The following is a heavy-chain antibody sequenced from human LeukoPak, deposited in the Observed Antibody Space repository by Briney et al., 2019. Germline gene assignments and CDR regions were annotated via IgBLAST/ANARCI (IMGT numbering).Heavy chain of an antibody. CDR3: ATDYGSGSYHYYYYGMDV. CDR1: GFTFSSYA. D-gene: IGHD3-10*01. V-gene: IGHV3-23*01. J-gene: IGHJ6*04. CDR2: ISGSGGST. Sequence: GGSLRLSCAASGFTFSSYAMSWVRQAPGKGLEWVSAISGSGGSTYCADSVKGRFTISRDNSKNTLYLQMNSLRAEDTAVYYCATDYGSGSYHYYYYGMDVWGKGTTVTVSS.